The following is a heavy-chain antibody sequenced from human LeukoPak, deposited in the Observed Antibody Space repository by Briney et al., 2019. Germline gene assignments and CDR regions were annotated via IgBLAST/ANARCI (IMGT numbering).Heavy chain of an antibody. CDR2: ISYDGSNK. CDR1: GFTFSSYG. CDR3: ARGSDYIWGTYRPWYFDY. J-gene: IGHJ4*02. Sequence: GGSLRLSCAASGFTFSSYGMHWVRQAPGKGLEWVAVISYDGSNKYYADSVKGRFTISRDNSKNTLYLQMNSLRAEDTAVYYCARGSDYIWGTYRPWYFDYWGQGALVTVSS. D-gene: IGHD3-16*02. V-gene: IGHV3-30*03.